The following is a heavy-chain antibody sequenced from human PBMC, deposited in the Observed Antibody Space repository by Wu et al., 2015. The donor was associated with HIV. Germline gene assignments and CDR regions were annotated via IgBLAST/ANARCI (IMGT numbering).Heavy chain of an antibody. CDR1: GYTFTSYY. J-gene: IGHJ4*02. V-gene: IGHV1-46*01. Sequence: QVQLVQSGAEVKKPGASVKVSCKAFGYTFTSYYMHWVRQAPGQGLEWMGIINSSGGSTSYAQKFQGRVTMTRDTSTSTVYMELSSLRSEDTAVYYCARERVDYDSSGIGLIGGTTFDYWGQGTLVTVSS. D-gene: IGHD3-22*01. CDR2: INSSGGST. CDR3: ARERVDYDSSGIGLIGGTTFDY.